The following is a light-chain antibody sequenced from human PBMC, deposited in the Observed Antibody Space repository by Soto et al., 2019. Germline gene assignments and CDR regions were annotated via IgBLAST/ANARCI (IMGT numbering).Light chain of an antibody. CDR3: QQYHIYSGT. CDR2: DAS. J-gene: IGKJ1*01. V-gene: IGKV1-5*01. Sequence: DIQVTQTPSTLSASVGGTFNITCRASQSLSEWLAWYQQKPGKAPKLLIYDASSLERGVPSRLRGSGSGTEFTLTINSMKTDDFATYYCQQYHIYSGTFGQGTKVDIK. CDR1: QSLSEW.